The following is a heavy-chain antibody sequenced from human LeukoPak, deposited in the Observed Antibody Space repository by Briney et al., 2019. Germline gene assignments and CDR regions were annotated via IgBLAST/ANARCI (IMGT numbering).Heavy chain of an antibody. CDR3: ARLFGFYSYGRFDY. D-gene: IGHD5-18*01. CDR1: GGSFSGYY. Sequence: SETLSLTCAVYGGSFSGYYWSWIRQPPGKGLEWIGEINHSESTNYNPSLKSRVTISVDTSKNQFSLKLSSVTAADTAVYYCARLFGFYSYGRFDYWGQGTLVTVSS. V-gene: IGHV4-34*01. CDR2: INHSEST. J-gene: IGHJ4*02.